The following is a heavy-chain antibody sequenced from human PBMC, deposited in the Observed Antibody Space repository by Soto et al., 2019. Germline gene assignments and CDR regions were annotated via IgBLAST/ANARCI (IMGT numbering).Heavy chain of an antibody. CDR1: GFTFRDFT. CDR3: ARDDLYDSTGYDS. V-gene: IGHV3-21*01. Sequence: EVHLVESGGGLVKPGGSLRLSCAASGFTFRDFTMNWVRQAPGKGLEWVSSISSSGTFKYYADSLGGRLTISRDNAKNSLYLQLNSLRGEDTAIYYCARDDLYDSTGYDSWGQGTLVTV. CDR2: ISSSGTFK. J-gene: IGHJ5*02. D-gene: IGHD3-22*01.